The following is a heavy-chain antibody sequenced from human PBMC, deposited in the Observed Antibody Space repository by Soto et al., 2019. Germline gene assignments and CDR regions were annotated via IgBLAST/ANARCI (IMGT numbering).Heavy chain of an antibody. D-gene: IGHD3-22*01. V-gene: IGHV4-39*01. J-gene: IGHJ6*02. Sequence: SEPLSLTCTVSGGSISSSSYYWGWIRLPPGKGLEWIGSIYYSGSTYYNPSLKSRVTISVDTSKNQFSLKLSSVTAADTAVYYCARRLYYDSSGFEGGGMDVWGQGTTVTVS. CDR3: ARRLYYDSSGFEGGGMDV. CDR2: IYYSGST. CDR1: GGSISSSSYY.